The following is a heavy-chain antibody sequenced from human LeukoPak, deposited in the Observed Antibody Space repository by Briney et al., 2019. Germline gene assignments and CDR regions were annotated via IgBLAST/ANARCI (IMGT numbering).Heavy chain of an antibody. V-gene: IGHV4-34*01. CDR2: INHSGST. CDR3: ARNFGVASFDY. D-gene: IGHD3-3*01. Sequence: SETLSLTCTVSGGSISSYYWSWIRQPPGKGLEWIGEINHSGSTNYNPSLKSRVTISVDTSKNQFSLKLSSVTAADTAAYYCARNFGVASFDYWGQGTLVTVSS. CDR1: GGSISSYY. J-gene: IGHJ4*02.